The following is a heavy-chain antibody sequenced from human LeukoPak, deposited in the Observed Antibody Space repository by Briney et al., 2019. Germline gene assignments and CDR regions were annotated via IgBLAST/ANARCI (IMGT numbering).Heavy chain of an antibody. CDR2: IYPGDSDK. CDR1: GYSFTNHW. V-gene: IGHV5-51*01. CDR3: ARAPYQLLYYFDY. J-gene: IGHJ4*02. D-gene: IGHD2-2*01. Sequence: GESLKISCKGSGYSFTNHWIGWVRQMPGKGLEWMGIIYPGDSDKRNSPSFQGQVTISADKSISTAYLQWSSLKASDTAMYYCARAPYQLLYYFDYWGQGTLVTVSS.